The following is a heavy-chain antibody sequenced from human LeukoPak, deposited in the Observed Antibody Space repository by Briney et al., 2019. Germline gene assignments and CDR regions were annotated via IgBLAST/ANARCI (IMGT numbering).Heavy chain of an antibody. V-gene: IGHV3-66*01. J-gene: IGHJ4*02. CDR3: ARAHDRGYYYGFDY. CDR1: GFTFSSYS. CDR2: IYSAGNT. Sequence: GGSLSLSCAASGFTFSSYSINWVRQAPGKGLEWVSVIYSAGNTYYADSVQGRFTMSRENPENTLYLQMNSLRAEDTAVYYCARAHDRGYYYGFDYWGQGTLVTVSS. D-gene: IGHD3-22*01.